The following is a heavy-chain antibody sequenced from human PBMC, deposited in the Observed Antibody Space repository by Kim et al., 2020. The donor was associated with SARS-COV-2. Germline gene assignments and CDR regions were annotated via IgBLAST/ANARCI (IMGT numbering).Heavy chain of an antibody. D-gene: IGHD4-17*01. J-gene: IGHJ4*02. V-gene: IGHV1-69*01. Sequence: ANYAQKFQGRVTITADESTSTAYMELSSLRSEDTAVYYCAVGKYGGRFDYWGQGTLVTVSS. CDR2: A. CDR3: AVGKYGGRFDY.